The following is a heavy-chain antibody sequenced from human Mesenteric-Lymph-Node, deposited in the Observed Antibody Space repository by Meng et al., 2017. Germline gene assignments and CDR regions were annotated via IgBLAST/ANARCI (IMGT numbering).Heavy chain of an antibody. D-gene: IGHD3-22*01. V-gene: IGHV1-18*01. Sequence: ASVKVSCKASGYTFTSYGISWVRQAPGQGLEWMGWISANNGNTDYAQNFQGRVTMTTDASTSTAYMELRGLTSEDTAVYYCARDTFYYDSTGTYAVYWGQGTLVTVSS. CDR1: GYTFTSYG. J-gene: IGHJ4*02. CDR3: ARDTFYYDSTGTYAVY. CDR2: ISANNGNT.